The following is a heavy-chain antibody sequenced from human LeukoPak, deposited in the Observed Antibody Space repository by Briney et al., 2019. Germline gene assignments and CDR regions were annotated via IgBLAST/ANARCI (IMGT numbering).Heavy chain of an antibody. V-gene: IGHV3-11*06. CDR1: GFTFSDYY. Sequence: GESLRLSCAASGFTFSDYYMSWIRQAPGKGLEWVSYISSSSSYTNYADSVKGRFTISRDNAKNSLYLQMNSLRAEDTAVYYCARNINGRHDYWGQGTLVTVSS. J-gene: IGHJ4*02. CDR3: ARNINGRHDY. D-gene: IGHD1/OR15-1a*01. CDR2: ISSSSSYT.